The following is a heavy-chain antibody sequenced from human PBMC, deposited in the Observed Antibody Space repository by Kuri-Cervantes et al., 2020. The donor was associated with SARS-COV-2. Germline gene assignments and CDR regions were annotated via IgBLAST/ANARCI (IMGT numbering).Heavy chain of an antibody. CDR3: ARQGATTYYDFWSGYYPDWFDP. CDR2: IYYSGST. V-gene: IGHV4-39*01. Sequence: ESLKISCTVSGGSISSNYYYWGWIRQPPGKGLEWIGSIYYSGSTYYNPSLKSRVTISVDTSKNQFSLKLSSVTAADTAVYYCARQGATTYYDFWSGYYPDWFDPWGQGTLVTVSS. J-gene: IGHJ5*02. CDR1: GGSISSNYYY. D-gene: IGHD3-3*01.